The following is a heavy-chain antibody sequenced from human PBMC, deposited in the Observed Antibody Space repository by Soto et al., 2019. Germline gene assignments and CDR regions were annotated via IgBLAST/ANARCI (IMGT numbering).Heavy chain of an antibody. D-gene: IGHD2-15*01. V-gene: IGHV3-23*01. CDR2: IGGSGGST. CDR3: AKGQREHIVVVVAAFY. J-gene: IGHJ4*02. Sequence: EVQLLESGGGLVQPGGSLRLSCAASGFTFSSYAMSWVRQAPGKGLEWVSAIGGSGGSTYYADSVKGRFTISRDNSKNTLYLQMNSLRAEDTAVYYCAKGQREHIVVVVAAFYWGQGTLVTVSS. CDR1: GFTFSSYA.